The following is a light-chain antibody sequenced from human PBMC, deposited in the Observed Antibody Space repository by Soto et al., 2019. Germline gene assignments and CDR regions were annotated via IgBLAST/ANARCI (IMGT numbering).Light chain of an antibody. V-gene: IGLV2-14*01. CDR3: SSYTSSSLYV. CDR2: DVS. Sequence: QSALTQPASVSGSPGQSITISCTGTSSDVGGYNYVSWYQQHPGKAPKLMIYDVSNRPSGVSNRFSGSKSGNTASLTISGLQAEDEADYYCSSYTSSSLYVFGTGTNFTVL. J-gene: IGLJ1*01. CDR1: SSDVGGYNY.